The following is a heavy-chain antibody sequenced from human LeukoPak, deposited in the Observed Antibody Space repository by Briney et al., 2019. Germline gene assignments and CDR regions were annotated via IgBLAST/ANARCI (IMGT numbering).Heavy chain of an antibody. Sequence: ASVKVSCKASGYTFTSYGISWVRQAPGQGLEWMGWISAYNGNTNYAQKFQGRVTMTRDTSISTAYMELSRLRSDDTAVYYCARDFAYYDSSGADNDYWGQGTLVTVSS. J-gene: IGHJ4*02. CDR1: GYTFTSYG. V-gene: IGHV1-18*01. D-gene: IGHD3-22*01. CDR3: ARDFAYYDSSGADNDY. CDR2: ISAYNGNT.